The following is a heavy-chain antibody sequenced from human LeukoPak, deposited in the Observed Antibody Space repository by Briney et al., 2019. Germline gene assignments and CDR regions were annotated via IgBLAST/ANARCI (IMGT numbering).Heavy chain of an antibody. CDR3: ARGRIAAMLGY. Sequence: PSETLSLTCAVYGGSFSGYYWSWIRQPPGKGLEWIGEINHSGSTNYNPSLKSRVTISVDTSKNQFSLKLSSVTAADTAVYYCARGRIAAMLGYWGQGTLVTVSS. V-gene: IGHV4-34*01. D-gene: IGHD6-13*01. CDR2: INHSGST. CDR1: GGSFSGYY. J-gene: IGHJ4*02.